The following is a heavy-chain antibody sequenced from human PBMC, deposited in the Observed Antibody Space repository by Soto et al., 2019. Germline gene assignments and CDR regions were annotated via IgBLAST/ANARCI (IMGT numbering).Heavy chain of an antibody. J-gene: IGHJ6*02. CDR2: ISYDGSNK. CDR1: GFTFSSYG. D-gene: IGHD6-13*01. Sequence: GGSLRLSCAASGFTFSSYGMHWVRQAPGNGLEWVAVISYDGSNKYYADSVKGRFTISRDNSKNTLYLQMNSLRAEDTAVYYCAKAQRQQLFASRTYYYYGMDVWGQGTTVTVSS. V-gene: IGHV3-30*18. CDR3: AKAQRQQLFASRTYYYYGMDV.